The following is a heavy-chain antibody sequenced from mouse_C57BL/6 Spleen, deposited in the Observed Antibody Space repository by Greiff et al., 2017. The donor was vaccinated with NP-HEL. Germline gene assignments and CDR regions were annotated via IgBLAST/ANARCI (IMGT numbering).Heavy chain of an antibody. J-gene: IGHJ2*01. CDR1: GFTFSDYY. CDR3: ARDRDYGSIDD. Sequence: EVKLVESEGGLVQPGSSMKLSCTASGFTFSDYYMAWVRQVPEKGLEWVANINYDGSSTYYLDSLKSRFIISRDNAKNILYLQMSSLKSEDTATYYCARDRDYGSIDDWGQGTTLTVSS. D-gene: IGHD1-1*01. CDR2: INYDGSST. V-gene: IGHV5-16*01.